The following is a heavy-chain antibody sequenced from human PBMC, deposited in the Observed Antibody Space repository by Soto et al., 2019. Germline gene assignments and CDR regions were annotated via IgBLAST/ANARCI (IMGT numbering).Heavy chain of an antibody. D-gene: IGHD6-6*01. CDR3: ASRRVEQLVDYYYYGMDV. CDR2: INPNSGGT. CDR1: GYTFTGYC. Sequence: SVKVSCKASGYTFTGYCMHWVRQAPGQGLEWMGWINPNSGGTNYAQKFQGRVTMTRDTSISTAYMELSRLRSDDTAVYYCASRRVEQLVDYYYYGMDVWGQGTTVTVSS. J-gene: IGHJ6*02. V-gene: IGHV1-2*02.